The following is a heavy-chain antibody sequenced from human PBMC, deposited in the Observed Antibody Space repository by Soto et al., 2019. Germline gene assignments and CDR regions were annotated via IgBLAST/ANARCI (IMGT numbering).Heavy chain of an antibody. Sequence: SETLSLTCAVYGGSFSGYYWSWIRQPPGKGLEWIGEINHSGSTNYNPSLKSRVTISVDTSKNQFSLKLSSVTAADTAVYYCARCQLWSGYYTPFDYWGQGTLVTVSS. CDR1: GGSFSGYY. CDR3: ARCQLWSGYYTPFDY. J-gene: IGHJ4*02. V-gene: IGHV4-34*01. CDR2: INHSGST. D-gene: IGHD3-3*01.